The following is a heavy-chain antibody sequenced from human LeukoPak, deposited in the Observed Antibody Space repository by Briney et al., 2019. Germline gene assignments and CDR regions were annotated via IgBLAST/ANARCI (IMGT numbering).Heavy chain of an antibody. D-gene: IGHD2-15*01. Sequence: ASVKVSCKTSGGTFSSYAISWVRQAAGQGLEWMGGIIPVFGTANYAQKFQGRVTITADESTSTTYMELSSLRSEDTAVYYCARDRVVGLGFDNAFDIWGHGTMVTVSS. J-gene: IGHJ3*02. CDR2: IIPVFGTA. V-gene: IGHV1-69*13. CDR3: ARDRVVGLGFDNAFDI. CDR1: GGTFSSYA.